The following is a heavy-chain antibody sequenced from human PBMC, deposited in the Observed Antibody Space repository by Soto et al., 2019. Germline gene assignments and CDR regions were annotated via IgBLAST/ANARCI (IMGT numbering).Heavy chain of an antibody. D-gene: IGHD3-16*01. CDR2: INTDSGNT. V-gene: IGHV1-2*02. CDR1: GYTFTDFY. CDR3: ARSRVRGGYYFDY. J-gene: IGHJ4*02. Sequence: GASVKVSCKASGYTFTDFYMHWVRQAPGQSLEWMGWINTDSGNTYYSQKMQARVTITRDTSASTAYMELSRLRSEDTAVYYCARSRVRGGYYFDYWGQGALVTVSS.